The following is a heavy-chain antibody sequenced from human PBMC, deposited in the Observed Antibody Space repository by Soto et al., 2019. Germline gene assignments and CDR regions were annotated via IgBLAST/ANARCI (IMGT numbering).Heavy chain of an antibody. D-gene: IGHD3-22*01. Sequence: EVQLVESGGGLVQPGGSLRLSCAASGFTFSSYEMNWVRQAPGKGLEWVSYISSSGSTIYYADSVKGRFTISRDNAKNSLYLQMNSLRAEDTAVYYCAGGDYYDSSGYYYWGQGTLVTVSS. CDR3: AGGDYYDSSGYYY. CDR1: GFTFSSYE. V-gene: IGHV3-48*03. J-gene: IGHJ4*02. CDR2: ISSSGSTI.